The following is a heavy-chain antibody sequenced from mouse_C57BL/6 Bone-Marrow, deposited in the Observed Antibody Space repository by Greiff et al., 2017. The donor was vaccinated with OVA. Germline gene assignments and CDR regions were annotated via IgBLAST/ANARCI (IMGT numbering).Heavy chain of an antibody. V-gene: IGHV1-52*01. CDR2: IDPSDSET. CDR1: GYTFTSYW. D-gene: IGHD3-2*02. J-gene: IGHJ2*01. Sequence: VQLQQPGAELVKPGASVKVSCKASGYTFTSYWMHWVKQRPIQGLEWIGNIDPSDSETHYNQKFKDKATLTVDKSSSTAYMQLSSLTSEDSAVYYCARLDSSGYVDYWGQGTTLTVSS. CDR3: ARLDSSGYVDY.